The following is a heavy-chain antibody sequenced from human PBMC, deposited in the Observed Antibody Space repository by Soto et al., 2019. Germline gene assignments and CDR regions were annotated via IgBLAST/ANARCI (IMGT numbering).Heavy chain of an antibody. Sequence: PSETLSLTCAVYGGSFSGYYWSWIRQPPGKGLEWIGEINHSGSTNYNPSLKSRVTISVDTSKNQFSLKLSSVTAADTAVYYCARTYSSSWSPFDYRGQGTLVTVSS. J-gene: IGHJ4*02. CDR3: ARTYSSSWSPFDY. V-gene: IGHV4-34*01. CDR1: GGSFSGYY. CDR2: INHSGST. D-gene: IGHD6-13*01.